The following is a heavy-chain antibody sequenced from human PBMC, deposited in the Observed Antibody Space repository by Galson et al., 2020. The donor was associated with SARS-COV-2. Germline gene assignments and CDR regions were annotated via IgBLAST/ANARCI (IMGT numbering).Heavy chain of an antibody. Sequence: GESLKISCKGSGDSFTTYWIGWVRQMPGKGLEWMGIIYPGDSDTKYSPSFQGQVTISADKSITTAYLQWSSLKASDTAMYYCARRHFGYYIGYHFDYWGQGTLVTVSS. CDR3: ARRHFGYYIGYHFDY. V-gene: IGHV5-51*03. CDR1: GDSFTTYW. D-gene: IGHD4-17*01. CDR2: IYPGDSDT. J-gene: IGHJ4*02.